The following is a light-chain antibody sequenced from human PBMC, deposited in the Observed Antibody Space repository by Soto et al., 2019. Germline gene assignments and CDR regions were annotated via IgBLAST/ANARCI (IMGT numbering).Light chain of an antibody. CDR3: KSYDSSLRGLV. J-gene: IGLJ3*02. V-gene: IGLV1-40*01. Sequence: QSVLTQPPSVSGAPGQRVTISCTGSSSNIGAGYDVHWYQQLPGTAPKLLIYGNSNRPSGVPDRFSGSKSGTSASLAITGLQAEDEADYYCKSYDSSLRGLVFGGGTKLTVL. CDR2: GNS. CDR1: SSNIGAGYD.